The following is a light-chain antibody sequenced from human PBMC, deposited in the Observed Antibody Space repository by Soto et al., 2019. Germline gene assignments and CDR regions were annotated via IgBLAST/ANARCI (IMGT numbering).Light chain of an antibody. CDR1: QSVSSSY. CDR3: HQYGSSPPGGT. CDR2: GAS. Sequence: EIVLTQSPGTLSLSPGERATLSCRASQSVSSSYLAWYQQKPGQAPRLLIYGASSSATGIPDRFSGSGSGSDFTLTISRLEPEDFAVYYWHQYGSSPPGGTFGQGTKVEI. V-gene: IGKV3-20*01. J-gene: IGKJ1*01.